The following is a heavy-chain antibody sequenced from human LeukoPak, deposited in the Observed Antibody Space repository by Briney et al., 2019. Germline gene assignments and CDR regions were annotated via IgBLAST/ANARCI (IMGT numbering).Heavy chain of an antibody. CDR3: ARDLNDYGDYYLDS. Sequence: GGSLRLSCAASGYTFRDYYMSWLRQAPGKGLEWVSYISSSGSTIFYADSVKGRFNISRDNAKNSLYLQMNSLRAEDTAIYYCARDLNDYGDYYLDSWGQGTLVSVSS. J-gene: IGHJ4*02. D-gene: IGHD4-17*01. CDR1: GYTFRDYY. V-gene: IGHV3-11*01. CDR2: ISSSGSTI.